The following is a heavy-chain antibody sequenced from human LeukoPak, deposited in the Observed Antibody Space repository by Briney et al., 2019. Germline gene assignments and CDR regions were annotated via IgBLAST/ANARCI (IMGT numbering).Heavy chain of an antibody. CDR1: GFTFSSYS. V-gene: IGHV3-48*02. CDR2: ISSSSSNI. J-gene: IGHJ4*02. Sequence: GGSLRLSCAASGFTFSSYSMNWVRQAPGEGLEWVSYISSSSSNIYYADSVKGRFTISRDNAKNSLYLQMNSLRDEDTAVYYCARETYDSSAYYYYYFDYWGQGTLVTVSS. D-gene: IGHD3-22*01. CDR3: ARETYDSSAYYYYYFDY.